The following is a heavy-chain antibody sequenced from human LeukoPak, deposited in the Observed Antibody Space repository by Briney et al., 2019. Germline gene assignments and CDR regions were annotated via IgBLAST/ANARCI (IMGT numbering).Heavy chain of an antibody. J-gene: IGHJ4*02. V-gene: IGHV3-23*01. D-gene: IGHD3-9*01. CDR2: ITGCGSGI. CDR3: AKWGDYDVLTGYYVSDY. Sequence: GASLSLSCAASGFTFSNYAMSWVLQAPGKGLESVSAITGCGSGIYYADSMKSRFTISRDNSKNTLYLQINSLRAEDTAVYYCAKWGDYDVLTGYYVSDYWGQGTLVTVSS. CDR1: GFTFSNYA.